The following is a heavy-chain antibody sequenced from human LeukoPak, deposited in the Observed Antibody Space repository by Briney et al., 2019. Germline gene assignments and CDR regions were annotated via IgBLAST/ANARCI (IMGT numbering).Heavy chain of an antibody. CDR2: VDGGGGGT. D-gene: IGHD3-10*01. V-gene: IGHV3-23*01. CDR1: GFTLSSYA. CDR3: ARDSYQDYYGRFDP. Sequence: GGSLRLSCAASGFTLSSYAMTWVRQAPGRGLEWVSSVDGGGGGTYYADSVKGRFTISRDNSENTLYLQMSGLTAEDTAMYYCARDSYQDYYGRFDPWGQGTLVIVSS. J-gene: IGHJ5*02.